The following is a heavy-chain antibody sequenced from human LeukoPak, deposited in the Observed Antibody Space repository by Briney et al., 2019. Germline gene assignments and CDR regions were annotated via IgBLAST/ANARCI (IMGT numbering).Heavy chain of an antibody. J-gene: IGHJ4*02. CDR2: VYYSGST. D-gene: IGHD3-22*01. CDR1: GGSISSYY. Sequence: PSETLSLTCTVSGGSISSYYWSWIRQPPGKGLEWIGYVYYSGSTNYNPSLKSRVTISVDTSKNQFSLKLSSVTAADTAVYYCARHPNYYDSSGYYSVDYWGQGTLVTVSS. CDR3: ARHPNYYDSSGYYSVDY. V-gene: IGHV4-59*08.